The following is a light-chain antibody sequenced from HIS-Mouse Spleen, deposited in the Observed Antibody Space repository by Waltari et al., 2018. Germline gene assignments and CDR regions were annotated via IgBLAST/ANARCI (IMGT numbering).Light chain of an antibody. CDR1: IRAVGSYNL. V-gene: IGLV2-23*01. CDR3: CSYAGSSTWV. J-gene: IGLJ3*02. Sequence: QSALPQPASLSRSPGESITISCTGTIRAVGSYNLASWYQQHPRKAPKLMIYEGSKRPSGVSNRFSGSKSGNTASLTSSGLQAEDEADYYCCSYAGSSTWVFGGGTKLTVL. CDR2: EGS.